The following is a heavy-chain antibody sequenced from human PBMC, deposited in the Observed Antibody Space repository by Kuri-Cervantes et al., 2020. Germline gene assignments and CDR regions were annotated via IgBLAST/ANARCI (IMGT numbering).Heavy chain of an antibody. Sequence: ESLKISCAVYGGSFSGYYWSWIRQPPGKGLEWIGEINHSGSTNYNPSLKGRVTISVDTSKNQFSVKLSSVTAADTAVYYCARGSGWYGYWGQGTLVTVSS. J-gene: IGHJ4*02. D-gene: IGHD6-19*01. CDR3: ARGSGWYGY. V-gene: IGHV4-34*01. CDR1: GGSFSGYY. CDR2: INHSGST.